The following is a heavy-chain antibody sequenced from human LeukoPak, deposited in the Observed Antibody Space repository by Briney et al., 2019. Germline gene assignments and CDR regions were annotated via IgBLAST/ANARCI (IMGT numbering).Heavy chain of an antibody. D-gene: IGHD2/OR15-2a*01. CDR3: ARLSCDSISCPTVYNWIDP. CDR2: TYYYRSEWHN. CDR1: GDSVSSSSVT. Sequence: SQTLSLTCAISGDSVSSSSVTWSWIRQSPSRGLEWLGRTYYYRSEWHNDYAISVKSRMIINPDTSKNQFSLHLKSMTPEDTAVYYCARLSCDSISCPTVYNWIDPWGQGTLVTVSS. J-gene: IGHJ5*02. V-gene: IGHV6-1*01.